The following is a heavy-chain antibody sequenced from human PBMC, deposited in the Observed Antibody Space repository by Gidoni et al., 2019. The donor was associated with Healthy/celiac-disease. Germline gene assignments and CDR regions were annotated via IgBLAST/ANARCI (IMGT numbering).Heavy chain of an antibody. Sequence: QVQLQESGPGLVKPSETLSLTCTVSGYSISSGYYWGWIRQPPGKGLEWIGSIYHSGSTYYNPSLKSRVTISVDTSKNQFSLKLSSVTAADTAVYYCARAQLDSSGYYFDAFDIWGQGTMVTVSS. J-gene: IGHJ3*02. CDR3: ARAQLDSSGYYFDAFDI. V-gene: IGHV4-38-2*02. D-gene: IGHD3-22*01. CDR1: GYSISSGYY. CDR2: IYHSGST.